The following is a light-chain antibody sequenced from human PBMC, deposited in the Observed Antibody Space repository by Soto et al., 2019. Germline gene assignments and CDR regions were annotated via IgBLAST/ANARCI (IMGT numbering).Light chain of an antibody. CDR2: DAS. J-gene: IGKJ4*01. V-gene: IGKV3-11*01. CDR3: QQRSNWPSVT. Sequence: EIVLTQSPATLSLSPGERATLSCRASQSVSSYLAWYQQKPGQAPRLLIYDASNRATGIPARFSGSGSGTDFTLTISSLEPEDFAVYYCQQRSNWPSVTFGGGTKV. CDR1: QSVSSY.